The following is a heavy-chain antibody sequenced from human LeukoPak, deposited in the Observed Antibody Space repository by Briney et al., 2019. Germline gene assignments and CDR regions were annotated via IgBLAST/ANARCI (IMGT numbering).Heavy chain of an antibody. CDR2: ISSSVGTI. CDR3: ARSGQHLFDF. V-gene: IGHV3-48*03. J-gene: IGHJ4*02. Sequence: SLRLACAASGFTFSSSEMNWVRQAPGKGRGWLSYISSSVGTISYADSVKGRFTISRDNAKNSLYLQMNSLSAEDTPIYYCARSGQHLFDFWGQGTLVTVSS. D-gene: IGHD6-13*01. CDR1: GFTFSSSE.